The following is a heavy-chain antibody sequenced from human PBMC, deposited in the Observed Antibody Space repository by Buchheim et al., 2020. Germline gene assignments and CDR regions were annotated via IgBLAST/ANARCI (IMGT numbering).Heavy chain of an antibody. Sequence: QVQLQESGPGLVKPSQPLSLTCTVSGGSISSGDYYWSWIRQPPGKGLEWIGYIYYSGSTYYNPSLKSRVTIPVDTPTNQFSLKLSSVTAADTAVYYCARGSHDGDSLELYYFDYWGQGTL. CDR1: GGSISSGDYY. CDR3: ARGSHDGDSLELYYFDY. V-gene: IGHV4-30-4*01. J-gene: IGHJ4*02. CDR2: IYYSGST. D-gene: IGHD4-17*01.